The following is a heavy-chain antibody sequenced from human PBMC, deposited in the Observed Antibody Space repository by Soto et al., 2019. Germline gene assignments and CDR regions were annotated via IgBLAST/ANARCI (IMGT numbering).Heavy chain of an antibody. CDR2: IIPIFGTA. CDR1: GGTFSSYT. Sequence: QVQLVQSGAEVKKPGSSVTVSCKASGGTFSSYTISWVRQAPGQGVEWMGGIIPIFGTANYAQKFQGRVTITADESTSTAYMELSSLRSEDTAVYYCARGNHRWLQLWYFDLWGRGTLVTVCS. V-gene: IGHV1-69*12. J-gene: IGHJ2*01. D-gene: IGHD5-12*01. CDR3: ARGNHRWLQLWYFDL.